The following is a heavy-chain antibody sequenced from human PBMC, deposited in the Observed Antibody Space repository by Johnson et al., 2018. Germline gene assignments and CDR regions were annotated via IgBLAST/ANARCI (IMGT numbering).Heavy chain of an antibody. Sequence: VQLQESGGGLAQXGRSLRLSCVASGFRFDEYAMHWVRQVPGKGLEWVSGITWNSGKITYADSVKGRFIISIDNAKNSLYLQMNSLRDEDTAVYYCARSYYYESSGHRYYYGMDVWGQGTTVTVSS. J-gene: IGHJ6*02. V-gene: IGHV3-9*01. CDR2: ITWNSGKI. CDR3: ARSYYYESSGHRYYYGMDV. CDR1: GFRFDEYA. D-gene: IGHD3-22*01.